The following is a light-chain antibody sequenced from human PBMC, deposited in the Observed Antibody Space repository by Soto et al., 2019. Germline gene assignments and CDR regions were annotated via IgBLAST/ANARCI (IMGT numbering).Light chain of an antibody. CDR1: QSVKTF. V-gene: IGKV3-11*01. CDR3: HQYNNFWT. Sequence: EIVLTQSPATVSLSPGESATLSCRASQSVKTFLVWYQQKPAQAPRLLIYDASHRATGIPARFSGSGSGTDFTLTISSLQPEDFGLYYCHQYNNFWTFGQGTKVDIK. CDR2: DAS. J-gene: IGKJ1*01.